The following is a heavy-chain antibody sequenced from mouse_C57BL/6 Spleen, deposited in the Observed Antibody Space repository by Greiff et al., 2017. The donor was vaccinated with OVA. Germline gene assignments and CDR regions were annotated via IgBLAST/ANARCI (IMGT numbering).Heavy chain of an antibody. CDR2: IDPSDSYT. CDR1: GYTFTSYW. J-gene: IGHJ2*01. Sequence: QVQLQQPGAELMMPGASVKLSCKASGYTFTSYWMHWVKQRPGQGLEWIGEIDPSDSYTNYNQKFKGKSTLTVDKSSSTAYMQLSSLTSEDSAVYYCARTSNWYYFDYWGQGTTLTVSS. CDR3: ARTSNWYYFDY. V-gene: IGHV1-69*01. D-gene: IGHD4-1*01.